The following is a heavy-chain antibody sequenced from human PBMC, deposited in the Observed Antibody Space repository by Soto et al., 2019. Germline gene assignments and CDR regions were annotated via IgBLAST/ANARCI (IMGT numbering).Heavy chain of an antibody. V-gene: IGHV1-18*01. J-gene: IGHJ4*02. Sequence: ASVKVSCKASGYTFTSYGISWVRQAPGQGLEWMGWISAYNGNTNYAQKLQGRVTMTTDTSTSTAYMELRSLRSDDTAVCYCARDRVTMVRGVPIDYWGQGTLVTVSS. D-gene: IGHD3-10*01. CDR3: ARDRVTMVRGVPIDY. CDR2: ISAYNGNT. CDR1: GYTFTSYG.